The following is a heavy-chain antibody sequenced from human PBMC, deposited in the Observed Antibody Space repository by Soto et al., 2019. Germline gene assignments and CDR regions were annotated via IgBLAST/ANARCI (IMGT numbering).Heavy chain of an antibody. Sequence: ASLKLACKTAGFTFSIYSISCVIHSNEQRLEWMGWINAGNGNTKYSQKFQGRVTITRDTSASTAYMELSSLRSEDTAVYYCARVTRTGWRLMAVWGQGTTVTVSS. CDR2: INAGNGNT. CDR1: GFTFSIYS. D-gene: IGHD6-19*01. V-gene: IGHV1-3*01. J-gene: IGHJ6*02. CDR3: ARVTRTGWRLMAV.